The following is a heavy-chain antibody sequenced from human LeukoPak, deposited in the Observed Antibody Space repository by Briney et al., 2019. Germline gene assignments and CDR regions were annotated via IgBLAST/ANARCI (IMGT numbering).Heavy chain of an antibody. CDR2: ISDSGGST. D-gene: IGHD6-19*01. Sequence: GGSLRLSCAASGFTFSNYAMSWVRQAPGKGLEWVSDISDSGGSTFYADSVRGRFTISRDNSKNTLYLQMNSLRAEDTAVYYCARDKGSGWYEGVSSMYYFDYWGQGTLVTVSS. CDR1: GFTFSNYA. V-gene: IGHV3-23*01. J-gene: IGHJ4*02. CDR3: ARDKGSGWYEGVSSMYYFDY.